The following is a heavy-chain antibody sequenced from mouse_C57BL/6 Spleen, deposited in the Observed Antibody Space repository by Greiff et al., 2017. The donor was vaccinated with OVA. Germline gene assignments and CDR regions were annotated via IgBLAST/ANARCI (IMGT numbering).Heavy chain of an antibody. Sequence: QVHVKQSGAELVKPGASVKISCKASGYAFSSYWMNWVKQRPGQGLEWIGQIYPGDGDTTYNGKFKGKATLTADKSSSTAYMQLSSLTSEDSAVYFCATIYDGYYVAAYWGQGTLVTVSA. CDR3: ATIYDGYYVAAY. J-gene: IGHJ3*01. V-gene: IGHV1-80*01. CDR2: IYPGDGDT. D-gene: IGHD2-3*01. CDR1: GYAFSSYW.